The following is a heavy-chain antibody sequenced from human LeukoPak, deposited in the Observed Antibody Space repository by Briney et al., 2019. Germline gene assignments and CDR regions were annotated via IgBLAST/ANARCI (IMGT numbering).Heavy chain of an antibody. J-gene: IGHJ4*02. D-gene: IGHD6-13*01. Sequence: GWSLTLSCPASGFTFSSYGMHWVRQAPGKGLEWVAFIRYDGSNKYYADSVKGRFTISRDNSQNTLYLQMNSLRAEDTALYYCAKDRSQLVPNFFDYWGQGSLVTVSS. CDR2: IRYDGSNK. CDR1: GFTFSSYG. V-gene: IGHV3-30*02. CDR3: AKDRSQLVPNFFDY.